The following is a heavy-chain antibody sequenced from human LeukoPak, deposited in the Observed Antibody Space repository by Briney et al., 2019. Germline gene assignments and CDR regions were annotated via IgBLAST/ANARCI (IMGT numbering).Heavy chain of an antibody. CDR1: GGSISSGSYY. CDR3: ARQAYQLLYPRFDP. J-gene: IGHJ5*02. CDR2: IYTSGST. V-gene: IGHV4-61*02. D-gene: IGHD2-2*02. Sequence: SETLSLTCTVSGGSISSGSYYWSWIRQPAGKGLEWIGRIYTSGSTNYNPSLKSRVTISVGTSKNQFSLKLSSVTAADTAVYYCARQAYQLLYPRFDPWGQGTLVTVSS.